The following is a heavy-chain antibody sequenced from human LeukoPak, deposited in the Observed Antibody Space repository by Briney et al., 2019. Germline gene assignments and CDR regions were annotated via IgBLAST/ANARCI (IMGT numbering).Heavy chain of an antibody. D-gene: IGHD1-14*01. Sequence: SETLSLTCTVSGGSISSSSYYWGWIRQPPGKGLEWIGRIYYSGSTYYNPSLKSRVTISVDTSKNQFSLKLSSVTAADTAVYYCTSGTLSYYYMDVWGKGTTVIISS. CDR3: TSGTLSYYYMDV. CDR1: GGSISSSSYY. CDR2: IYYSGST. J-gene: IGHJ6*03. V-gene: IGHV4-39*07.